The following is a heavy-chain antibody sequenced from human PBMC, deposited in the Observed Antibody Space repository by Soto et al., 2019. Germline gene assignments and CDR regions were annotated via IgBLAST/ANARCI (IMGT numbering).Heavy chain of an antibody. CDR2: IYYSGST. Sequence: TSETHSLTCTVSGGSSIRYYWSWIRQPTGKGLEWIGYIYYSGSTNYNPSLKSRVTISVDTAKNQFSLKLSSVTAADTAVYYCARDMYRCGWYGYFDYWGQGTLVTVSS. J-gene: IGHJ4*02. CDR3: ARDMYRCGWYGYFDY. CDR1: GGSSIRYY. D-gene: IGHD6-19*01. V-gene: IGHV4-59*12.